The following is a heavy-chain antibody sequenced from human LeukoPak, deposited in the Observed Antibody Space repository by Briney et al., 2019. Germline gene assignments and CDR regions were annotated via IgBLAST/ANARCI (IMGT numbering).Heavy chain of an antibody. CDR2: IYNSGST. Sequence: SETLSLTCTVSGGSISSYYWSWIRQPPWKGLEWIGYIYNSGSTNYNPSLKSRVTISVETSKNQFSLKLSSVTAADTAVYYCARARSWSSRWYNWFDPWGQGTLATVSS. CDR1: GGSISSYY. J-gene: IGHJ5*02. V-gene: IGHV4-59*01. D-gene: IGHD6-13*01. CDR3: ARARSWSSRWYNWFDP.